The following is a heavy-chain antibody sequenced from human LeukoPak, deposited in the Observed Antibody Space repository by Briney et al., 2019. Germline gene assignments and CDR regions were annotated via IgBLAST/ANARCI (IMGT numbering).Heavy chain of an antibody. V-gene: IGHV4-59*01. CDR2: IYYSGST. CDR3: ARVGSGWYHYFDY. Sequence: SETPSLTCTVSGGSISSYYWSWIRQPPGKGLEWIGYIYYSGSTNYNPSLKSRVTISVDTSKNQFSLKLSSVTAADTAVYYCARVGSGWYHYFDYWGQGTLVTVSS. D-gene: IGHD6-19*01. CDR1: GGSISSYY. J-gene: IGHJ4*02.